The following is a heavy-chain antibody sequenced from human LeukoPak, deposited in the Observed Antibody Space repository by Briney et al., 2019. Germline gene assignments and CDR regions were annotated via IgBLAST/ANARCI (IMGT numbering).Heavy chain of an antibody. CDR3: ARLGYSSSWPDYYYYYYMDV. D-gene: IGHD6-13*01. CDR1: GYTVTGYY. J-gene: IGHJ6*03. Sequence: ASVKVSCKTSGYTVTGYYIHWVRQAPGQGLEWMGWINPNSGGTNYAQKFQGRVTMTRDTSISTAYMELSRLRSDDTAVYYCARLGYSSSWPDYYYYYYMDVWGKGTTVTISS. V-gene: IGHV1-2*02. CDR2: INPNSGGT.